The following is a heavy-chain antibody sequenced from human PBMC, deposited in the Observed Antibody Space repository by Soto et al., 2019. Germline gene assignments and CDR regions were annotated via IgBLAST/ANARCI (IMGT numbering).Heavy chain of an antibody. CDR2: SRNKANSYST. D-gene: IGHD3-22*01. J-gene: IGHJ5*02. CDR1: GFSFSDHY. CDR3: ARAFYDRRSYWFDP. Sequence: GGSLRLSCAASGFSFSDHYMDWVRQAPGKGLEWVGRSRNKANSYSTEYAASVKGRFTISRDDSNNSLHLQMNSLQTEDTAVYYCARAFYDRRSYWFDPWGKGILVTVSS. V-gene: IGHV3-72*01.